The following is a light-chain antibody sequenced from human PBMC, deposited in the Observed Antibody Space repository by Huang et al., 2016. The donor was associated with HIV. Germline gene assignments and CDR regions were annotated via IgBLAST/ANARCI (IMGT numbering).Light chain of an antibody. Sequence: DLVMTQTPLSLSVTSGQPASISCKSSQSLLHSDGKTYLYWYVQKPGQSPQLLIYEASSRFFGVPDMFSGSGSGTDFTLKISRVEAEDVGIYYCMQGIHLWTFGQGTKVEIK. V-gene: IGKV2-29*02. J-gene: IGKJ1*01. CDR1: QSLLHSDGKTY. CDR2: EAS. CDR3: MQGIHLWT.